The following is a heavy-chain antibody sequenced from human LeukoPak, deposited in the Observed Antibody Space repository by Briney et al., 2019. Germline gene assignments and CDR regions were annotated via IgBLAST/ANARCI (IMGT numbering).Heavy chain of an antibody. D-gene: IGHD1-26*01. CDR3: ARDYGTWFDP. CDR2: IIPIFGTA. V-gene: IGHV1-69*05. CDR1: GGTLISYA. J-gene: IGHJ5*02. Sequence: SVKVSCKASGGTLISYAISWVRQAPGQGLEWMGGIIPIFGTANYAQKFQGRVTMTTDTSTNTAYMELTSLRPDDTAIYYCARDYGTWFDPWGQGTLVTVSS.